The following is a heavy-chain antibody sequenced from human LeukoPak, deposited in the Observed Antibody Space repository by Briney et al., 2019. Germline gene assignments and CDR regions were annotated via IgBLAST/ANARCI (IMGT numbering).Heavy chain of an antibody. CDR2: IYYSGST. V-gene: IGHV4-61*01. J-gene: IGHJ3*02. CDR3: ARTVVPAVDDAFDI. Sequence: PSETLSLTCTVSGGSISSSSYYWSWIRQPPGKGLEWIGYIYYSGSTNYNPSLKSRVTISVDTSKNQFSLKLSSVTAADTAVYYCARTVVPAVDDAFDIWGQGTMVTVSS. D-gene: IGHD2-2*01. CDR1: GGSISSSSYY.